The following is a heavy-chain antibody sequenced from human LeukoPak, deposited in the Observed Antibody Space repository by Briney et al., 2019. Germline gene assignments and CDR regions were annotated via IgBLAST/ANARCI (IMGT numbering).Heavy chain of an antibody. J-gene: IGHJ4*02. CDR2: VRYDGNNK. V-gene: IGHV3-30*02. Sequence: GGSLRLSCVASGFTFSRYGMHWVRQAPGKGLEWVAFVRYDGNNKYYVDSVKGRFTISRDNSKNTLYLQMNSLKTEDTAVYYCAKDRLVVAPAAMTSNFDYWGQGTLVTVSS. CDR3: AKDRLVVAPAAMTSNFDY. CDR1: GFTFSRYG. D-gene: IGHD2-2*01.